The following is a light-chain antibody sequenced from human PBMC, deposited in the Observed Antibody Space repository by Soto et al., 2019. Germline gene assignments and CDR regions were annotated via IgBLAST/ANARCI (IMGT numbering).Light chain of an antibody. V-gene: IGKV3-20*01. CDR3: QHYKTWPLA. CDR1: QSVSSSY. CDR2: DAY. Sequence: EIALTQSPDTLSLSPGERATLSCRASQSVSSSYLAWYQQKPGQAPRLLIYDAYLRATGVPARFSGSGSGTEFTLTISSLQPEDFAVYYCQHYKTWPLAFGGGTKVDIK. J-gene: IGKJ4*01.